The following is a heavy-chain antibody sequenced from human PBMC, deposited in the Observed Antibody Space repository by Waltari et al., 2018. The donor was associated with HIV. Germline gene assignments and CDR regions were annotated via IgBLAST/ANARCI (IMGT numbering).Heavy chain of an antibody. Sequence: QLQLQESGPGLVKPSETLSLTCPVSGGSISSSSYYWGWFRPPPGKGLEWIGSIYYSGNTYFNPSLKSRVTISVDTSKNQFSLKLSSVTAADTAVYYCALIVVVPAAKLNWFDPWGQGTLVTVSS. V-gene: IGHV4-39*01. CDR3: ALIVVVPAAKLNWFDP. D-gene: IGHD2-2*01. CDR2: IYYSGNT. J-gene: IGHJ5*02. CDR1: GGSISSSSYY.